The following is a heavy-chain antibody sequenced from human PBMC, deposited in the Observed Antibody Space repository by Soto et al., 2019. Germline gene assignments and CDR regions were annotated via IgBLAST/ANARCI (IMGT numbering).Heavy chain of an antibody. CDR1: GFTFSSYE. CDR3: ARDIPLDY. J-gene: IGHJ4*02. Sequence: GGSLRLSYAASGFTFSSYEMNWVRQAPGKGLEWVSYISSSGSTIYYAYSVKGRFNISRENAKNSLYLQMNSLRAEDTAVYYCARDIPLDYWGQGTLVTVSS. V-gene: IGHV3-48*03. CDR2: ISSSGSTI.